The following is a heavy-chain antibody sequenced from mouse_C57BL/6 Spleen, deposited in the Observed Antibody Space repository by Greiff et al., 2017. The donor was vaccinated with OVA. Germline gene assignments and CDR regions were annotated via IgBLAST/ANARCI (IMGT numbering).Heavy chain of an antibody. J-gene: IGHJ4*01. CDR2: IDPETGGT. CDR3: TGVWYAMDY. Sequence: QVQLQQSGAELVRPGASVTLSCKASGYTFTDYEMHWVKQTPVHGLEWIGAIDPETGGTAYNQKFKGKAILTADKSSSTAYIELRSLTSEDSAVYYCTGVWYAMDYWGQGTSVTVSS. V-gene: IGHV1-15*01. CDR1: GYTFTDYE.